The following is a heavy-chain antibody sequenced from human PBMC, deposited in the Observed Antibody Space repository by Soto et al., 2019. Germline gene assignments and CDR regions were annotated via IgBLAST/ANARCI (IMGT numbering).Heavy chain of an antibody. V-gene: IGHV1-2*02. CDR2: INPNTGGT. CDR3: ARDGEWLQRYYYYYNGTDV. J-gene: IGHJ6*02. CDR1: GYTFSGYY. Sequence: ASVKVSCKASGYTFSGYYMYWVRQAPGQGLEWMGWINPNTGGTNYGQKFQGRVTMTRDTSISTAYMELSRLRSDDTAVYYCARDGEWLQRYYYYYNGTDVWGRATPVPVSS. D-gene: IGHD5-12*01.